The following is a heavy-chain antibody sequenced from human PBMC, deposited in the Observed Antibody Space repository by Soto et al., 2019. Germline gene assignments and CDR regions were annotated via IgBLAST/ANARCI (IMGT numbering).Heavy chain of an antibody. J-gene: IGHJ5*02. CDR2: IYHSGYT. CDR1: GGSISSGGYA. CDR3: ARDQLEGNWFDP. Sequence: QLQLQESGSGLVKPSQTLSLTCTVSGGSISSGGYAWNWIRQAPGKGLEWIGYIYHSGYTLYNPSLKGRVTISVDKSKNHVSLNLTAGTAADTAVYYCARDQLEGNWFDPWGQGTLVTVSS. V-gene: IGHV4-30-2*01. D-gene: IGHD1-1*01.